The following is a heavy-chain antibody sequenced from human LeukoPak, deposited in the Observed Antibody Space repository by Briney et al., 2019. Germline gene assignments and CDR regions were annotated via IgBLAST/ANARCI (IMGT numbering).Heavy chain of an antibody. CDR1: GFTFSSYS. CDR3: ARGGYSYGPEPYYYYGMDV. V-gene: IGHV3-21*01. J-gene: IGHJ6*02. CDR2: ISSSSSYI. Sequence: GGSLRLSCAASGFTFSSYSMNWVRQAPGKGLEWVSSISSSSSYIYYADSVKGRFTISRDNAKNSLYLQMNSLRAEDTAVYYCARGGYSYGPEPYYYYGMDVWGQGTTVTVSS. D-gene: IGHD5-18*01.